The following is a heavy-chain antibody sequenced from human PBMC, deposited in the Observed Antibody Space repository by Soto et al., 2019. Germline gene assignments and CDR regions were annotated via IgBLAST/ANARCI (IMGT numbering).Heavy chain of an antibody. D-gene: IGHD5-12*01. Sequence: GASVKVSCKASGGTFSSDAINWVRQAPGQGLEWMGGIIPMFGTANYAQRFQGRVTITADESTSTAYLELSSLRSEDTAIYYCASLGMVATRAYWGQGTLVTVSS. V-gene: IGHV1-69*13. J-gene: IGHJ4*02. CDR3: ASLGMVATRAY. CDR2: IIPMFGTA. CDR1: GGTFSSDA.